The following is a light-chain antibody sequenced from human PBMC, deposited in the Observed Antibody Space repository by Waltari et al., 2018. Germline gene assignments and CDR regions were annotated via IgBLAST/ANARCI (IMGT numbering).Light chain of an antibody. J-gene: IGKJ1*01. Sequence: EVVLTQSPATLSLSPGERATLSCRASHSISKFLAWYQQRPGQAPRLLIYDASDRPPGSPARFSGSGSGTDFTHTISSLEPEDFAVYYCQQRTDWLWTFGQGTKVEIK. CDR1: HSISKF. CDR2: DAS. V-gene: IGKV3-11*01. CDR3: QQRTDWLWT.